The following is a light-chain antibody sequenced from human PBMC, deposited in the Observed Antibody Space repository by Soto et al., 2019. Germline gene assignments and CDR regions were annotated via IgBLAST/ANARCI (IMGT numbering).Light chain of an antibody. CDR1: HDIGTS. J-gene: IGKJ5*01. Sequence: DIHLTQSPSSLSVSVGDRVAITCRASHDIGTSLNWYHQKPGKAPKLLIYDSSDLESGVPSRFSGSGSGTDFILTISSLQSEDIATYYCQQYENLPITFGPGTRLESK. V-gene: IGKV1-33*01. CDR3: QQYENLPIT. CDR2: DSS.